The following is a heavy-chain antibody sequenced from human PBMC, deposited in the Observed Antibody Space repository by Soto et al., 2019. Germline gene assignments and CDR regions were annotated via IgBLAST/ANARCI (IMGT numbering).Heavy chain of an antibody. CDR1: GFTLTTYA. D-gene: IGHD3-9*01. CDR3: AKDRHYDFVTAFGSDFDC. V-gene: IGHV3-23*01. J-gene: IGHJ4*02. Sequence: GGSLRLSCAASGFTLTTYAMSWVRQAPGKGLEWVSSISGSGGTAYNVDSVKGRFTISRDNSKNTMYLQMNSLRAEDTALYYCAKDRHYDFVTAFGSDFDCWGQGT. CDR2: ISGSGGTA.